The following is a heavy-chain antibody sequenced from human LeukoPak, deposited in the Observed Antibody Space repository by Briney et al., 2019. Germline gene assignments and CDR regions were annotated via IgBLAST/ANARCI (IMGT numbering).Heavy chain of an antibody. Sequence: GGSLRLSCAASGFTFSDYYMSWIRQAPGKGLEWVSYISSSGSTIYYADSVKGRFTISRDNAKNSLYLQMNSLRAEDTAVYYCAKVPQYSSGWLDYWGQGTLVTVSS. CDR1: GFTFSDYY. V-gene: IGHV3-11*01. D-gene: IGHD6-19*01. CDR2: ISSSGSTI. CDR3: AKVPQYSSGWLDY. J-gene: IGHJ4*02.